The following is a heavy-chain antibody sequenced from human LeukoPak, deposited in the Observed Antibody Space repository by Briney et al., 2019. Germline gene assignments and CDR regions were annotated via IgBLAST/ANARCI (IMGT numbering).Heavy chain of an antibody. Sequence: PSETLSLTCTVSGGSISSSSYYWGWIRQPPGKGLEWIGSIYYSGSTYYNPSLKSRVTISVDTSKNQSSLKLSSVTAADTAVYYCARYDSSGYYSHFDYWGQGTLVTVSS. CDR1: GGSISSSSYY. CDR2: IYYSGST. CDR3: ARYDSSGYYSHFDY. J-gene: IGHJ4*02. V-gene: IGHV4-39*01. D-gene: IGHD3-22*01.